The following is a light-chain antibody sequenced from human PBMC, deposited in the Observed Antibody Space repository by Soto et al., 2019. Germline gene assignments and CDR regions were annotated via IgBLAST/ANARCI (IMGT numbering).Light chain of an antibody. Sequence: QAVVTQPPSVSGAPGQRVTISCTGSSSNLGAGYDVHWYQQIPGTAPKVLIYGNTIRPSGVPDRFSGSRSGTSASLAITGLQAEDEADYYCQSYDSSLRGWMFGGGTKVTVL. J-gene: IGLJ3*02. CDR1: SSNLGAGYD. CDR3: QSYDSSLRGWM. V-gene: IGLV1-40*01. CDR2: GNT.